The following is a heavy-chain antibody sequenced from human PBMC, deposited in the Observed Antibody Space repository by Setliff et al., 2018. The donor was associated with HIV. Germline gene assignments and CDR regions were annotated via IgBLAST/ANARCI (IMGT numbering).Heavy chain of an antibody. CDR1: GVSISGPIGITYY. V-gene: IGHV4-39*02. D-gene: IGHD2-8*02. J-gene: IGHJ4*02. CDR3: ARLIHTGLLYFDF. Sequence: SETLSLTCSVSGVSISGPIGITYYWDWLRQPPGKGLEWIGNIHYSRGSSYNASLKSRVTISLDTSKNHFSLKLSSVTAADTAVYYCARLIHTGLLYFDFWGLGTLVTV. CDR2: IHYSRGS.